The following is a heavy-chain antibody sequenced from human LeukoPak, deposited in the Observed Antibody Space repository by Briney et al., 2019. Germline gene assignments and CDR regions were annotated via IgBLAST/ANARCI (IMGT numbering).Heavy chain of an antibody. CDR2: SSSSGSTI. Sequence: GGSLRLSCVASGFNFRDYYMGWIRQAPGKGLEWVSYSSSSGSTIYYAASVKGRFTISRDNAKNTLYLQMNSLRAEDTAVYYCARAYYGSGSYYPSQNLDYWGQGTLVTVSS. D-gene: IGHD3-10*01. CDR3: ARAYYGSGSYYPSQNLDY. CDR1: GFNFRDYY. V-gene: IGHV3-11*04. J-gene: IGHJ4*02.